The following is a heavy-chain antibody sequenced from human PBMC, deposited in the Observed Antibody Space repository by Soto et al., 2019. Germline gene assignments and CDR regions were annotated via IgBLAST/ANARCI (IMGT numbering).Heavy chain of an antibody. V-gene: IGHV3-21*01. Sequence: EVQLVESGGGLVKPGGSLRLSCAASGFTFSSYSMNWVRQAPGKGLEWVSSISSSSSYIYYADSVKGRFTISRDNAKNSLYLQMNSLRAEDTAVYYCARDGTRECYDFWSGYFPPFDYWGQGTLVTVSS. J-gene: IGHJ4*02. CDR3: ARDGTRECYDFWSGYFPPFDY. D-gene: IGHD3-3*01. CDR1: GFTFSSYS. CDR2: ISSSSSYI.